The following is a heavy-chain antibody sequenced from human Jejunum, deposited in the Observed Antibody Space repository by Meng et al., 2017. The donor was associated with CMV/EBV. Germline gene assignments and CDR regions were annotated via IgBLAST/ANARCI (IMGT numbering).Heavy chain of an antibody. Sequence: QMQLQQWGAGLVKPSETLSLTCAVYGGSLRGYFWAYMRLPPGKGLEWIGEINHSGNTYYNPSLESRVTLSLDTSKKQFSLKLNSVYAADTAVYYCGRGDDNFPEIWGQGTLVTVSS. D-gene: IGHD1-14*01. CDR3: GRGDDNFPEI. V-gene: IGHV4-34*01. CDR2: INHSGNT. CDR1: GGSLRGYF. J-gene: IGHJ4*02.